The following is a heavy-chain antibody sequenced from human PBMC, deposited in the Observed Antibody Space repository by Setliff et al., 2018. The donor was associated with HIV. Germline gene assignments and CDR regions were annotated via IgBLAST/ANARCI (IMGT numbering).Heavy chain of an antibody. CDR3: VRAAAGLDV. CDR2: TRNRANNYIT. J-gene: IGHJ4*02. V-gene: IGHV3-72*01. Sequence: GGSLRLSCAVSGFSLSDYYMDWVRQAPGKGLEWVGRTRNRANNYITDYATSVQGRFTISRDYSKDSLFLQMDNLETEDTAVYYCVRAAAGLDVWSQGILVTVSS. CDR1: GFSLSDYY.